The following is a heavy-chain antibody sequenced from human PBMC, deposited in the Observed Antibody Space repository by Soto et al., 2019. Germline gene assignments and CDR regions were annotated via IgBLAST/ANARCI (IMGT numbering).Heavy chain of an antibody. Sequence: EVQLVESGGGLVKPGGSLRLSCAASGFTFSNAWMNWLRQTPGKGLEWVGRIKSKTDGGTTDYAAPVKCRFSISRDDSQNIRYLQMNSLKPDDTAVYYWDGGYYDSSGLLDYWGQGALVTVSS. V-gene: IGHV3-15*07. D-gene: IGHD3-22*01. CDR1: GFTFSNAW. CDR3: DGGYYDSSGLLDY. CDR2: IKSKTDGGTT. J-gene: IGHJ4*02.